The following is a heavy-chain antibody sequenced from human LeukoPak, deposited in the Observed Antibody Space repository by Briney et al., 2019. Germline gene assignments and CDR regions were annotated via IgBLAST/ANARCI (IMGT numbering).Heavy chain of an antibody. CDR3: VKAIVPTTRPFDA. D-gene: IGHD5-12*01. Sequence: GGSLRLSCAASGFAFGKYDRSWVRQAPGKGLEWVSFISGGGINTYYAASVKGRFTISWDTSKNTLFLQMSSLRGDDTAVYYCVKAIVPTTRPFDAWGQGTPVTVSS. J-gene: IGHJ4*02. CDR2: ISGGGINT. CDR1: GFAFGKYD. V-gene: IGHV3-23*01.